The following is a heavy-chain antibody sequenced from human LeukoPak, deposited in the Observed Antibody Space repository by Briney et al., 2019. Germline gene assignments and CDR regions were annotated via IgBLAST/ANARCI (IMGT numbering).Heavy chain of an antibody. CDR1: GFTFSSYA. V-gene: IGHV3-23*01. CDR3: AESYSSGWNYFDY. Sequence: KTGGSLRLSCAASGFTFSSYAMSWVRQASGKGLEWVSAISGSGGSTYYADSVKGRFTISRDNSKNTLYLQMNSLRAEDTAVYYCAESYSSGWNYFDYWGQGTLVTVSS. J-gene: IGHJ4*02. D-gene: IGHD6-19*01. CDR2: ISGSGGST.